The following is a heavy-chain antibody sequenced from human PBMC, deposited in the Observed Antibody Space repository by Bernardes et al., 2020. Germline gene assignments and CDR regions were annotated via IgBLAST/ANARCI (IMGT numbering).Heavy chain of an antibody. CDR1: GFTFTSPA. Sequence: SVKVSCKASGFTFTSPAVQWVRQARGQRLEWIGWIVVGSGNTNYAQKFQERVTITRDMSTSTAYMELSSLRSEDTAVYYCAADVETGAFDYWGQGTLVTVSS. CDR3: AADVETGAFDY. CDR2: IVVGSGNT. V-gene: IGHV1-58*01. D-gene: IGHD3-10*01. J-gene: IGHJ4*02.